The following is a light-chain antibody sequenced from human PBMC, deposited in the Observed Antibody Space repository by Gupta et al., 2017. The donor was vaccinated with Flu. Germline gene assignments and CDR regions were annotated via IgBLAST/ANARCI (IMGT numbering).Light chain of an antibody. J-gene: IGLJ3*02. Sequence: GDALPKQFGHWYQQRPGQAPLLVIFKDNERPSGIPERFSGSISGTTLTLIISGVQAEDEADYYCQSADSSSEHWVFGGGTKLTVL. V-gene: IGLV3-25*03. CDR2: KDN. CDR3: QSADSSSEHWV. CDR1: ALPKQF.